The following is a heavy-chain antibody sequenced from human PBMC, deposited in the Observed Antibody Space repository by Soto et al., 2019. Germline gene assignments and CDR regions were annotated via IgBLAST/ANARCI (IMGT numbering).Heavy chain of an antibody. J-gene: IGHJ4*02. CDR2: ISSTSRTI. CDR3: AKSDSSGYPYFDN. D-gene: IGHD3-22*01. CDR1: GFTFSNYR. V-gene: IGHV3-48*02. Sequence: GGSLRLSCAASGFTFSNYRMSWVRQAPGKGLEWVSYISSTSRTIYYADSVRGRCTVSRDNAKNSLYLQMNSLKDEDTAVYYCAKSDSSGYPYFDNWGRGTLVTVSS.